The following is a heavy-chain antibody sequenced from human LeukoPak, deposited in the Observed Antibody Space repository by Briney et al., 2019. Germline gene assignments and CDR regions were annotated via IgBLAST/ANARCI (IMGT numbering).Heavy chain of an antibody. Sequence: SETLSLICTVWGGSLSSDSYYCSWIRQRPGLGLEWIGYVYYTGSTYYNPSLRSRISLSLDTSEKQISLRLTSVTATDSAVYYCARGLYDTSGYHFDYWGQGTLVTVSS. D-gene: IGHD3-22*01. J-gene: IGHJ4*02. CDR3: ARGLYDTSGYHFDY. V-gene: IGHV4-31*03. CDR1: GGSLSSDSYY. CDR2: VYYTGST.